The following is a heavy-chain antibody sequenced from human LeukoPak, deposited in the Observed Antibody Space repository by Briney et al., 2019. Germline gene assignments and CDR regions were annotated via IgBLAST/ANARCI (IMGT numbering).Heavy chain of an antibody. D-gene: IGHD1-1*01. Sequence: RGSLRLSCAASGFTFGDYSMNWVRQAPGKGLEWVASTSSGSSWIYYADSVRGRFTISRDNAKNLLYLQMNSLRVEDTAIYYCARDAGGRTQREGWFDPWGQGTLVTVSS. V-gene: IGHV3-21*06. CDR3: ARDAGGRTQREGWFDP. CDR2: TSSGSSWI. CDR1: GFTFGDYS. J-gene: IGHJ5*02.